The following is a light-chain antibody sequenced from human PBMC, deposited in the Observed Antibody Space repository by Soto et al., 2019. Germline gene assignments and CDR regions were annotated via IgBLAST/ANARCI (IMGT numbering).Light chain of an antibody. Sequence: DIRMTQYQCSLSASVGGRVTSTCRASQGISNYLAWYQQKPGKVPKLLIYAASTLQSGVPSRFSGSGSGTDFTLTISSLQPEDVATYYCQKYLSALWTFGQGTKVDIK. CDR2: AAS. J-gene: IGKJ1*01. CDR1: QGISNY. V-gene: IGKV1-27*01. CDR3: QKYLSALWT.